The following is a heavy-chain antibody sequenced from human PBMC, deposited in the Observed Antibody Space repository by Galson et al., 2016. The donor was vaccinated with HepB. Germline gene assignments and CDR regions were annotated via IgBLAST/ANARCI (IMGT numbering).Heavy chain of an antibody. D-gene: IGHD1-26*01. J-gene: IGHJ3*01. CDR2: ISSSSTYI. CDR1: GFSFSGYS. CDR3: ASPSGRFSVHTFDL. V-gene: IGHV3-21*01. Sequence: SLRLSCAVSGFSFSGYSMSWVRQSPGKGLEWVSSISSSSTYIYYADSVKGRFTISRDNAKNSLYLQMNSLRAEDTAVYYCASPSGRFSVHTFDLWGQGTMVTVSS.